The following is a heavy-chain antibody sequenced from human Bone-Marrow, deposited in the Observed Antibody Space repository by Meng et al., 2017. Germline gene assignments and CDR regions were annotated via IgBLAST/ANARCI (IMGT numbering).Heavy chain of an antibody. V-gene: IGHV4-30-4*01. CDR3: ARGLRGYYDSSGSFDY. CDR1: GGSISSGGYY. Sequence: QVKLQESGPGLVKPSQTLSLTCTVAGGSISSGGYYWSWIRQPPGEGLEWIGYIYDSGNTFYNPSLKGRVTISLDTSKNQFSLKLSSVTAADTAVYYCARGLRGYYDSSGSFDYWGQGTLVTVSS. CDR2: IYDSGNT. J-gene: IGHJ4*02. D-gene: IGHD3-22*01.